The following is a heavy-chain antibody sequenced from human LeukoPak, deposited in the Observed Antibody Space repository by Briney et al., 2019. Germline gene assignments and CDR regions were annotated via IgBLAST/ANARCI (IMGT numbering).Heavy chain of an antibody. CDR1: GFTFSNAW. Sequence: PGGSLRLSCAASGFTFSNAWMSWVRQAPGKGLEWVAVIWYDGSNKYYADSVKGRFTISRDNSKNTLFLQMNSLRAEDTAVYYCAREGCSGGSCYGDRAYYYYYGMDVWGQGTTVTVSS. D-gene: IGHD2-15*01. V-gene: IGHV3-33*08. CDR3: AREGCSGGSCYGDRAYYYYYGMDV. CDR2: IWYDGSNK. J-gene: IGHJ6*02.